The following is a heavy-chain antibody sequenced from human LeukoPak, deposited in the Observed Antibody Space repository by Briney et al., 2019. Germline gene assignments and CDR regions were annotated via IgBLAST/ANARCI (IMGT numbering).Heavy chain of an antibody. CDR3: ARVSSGYDWDAFDI. Sequence: PGGSLRLSCAASGFTFSSYWMSWVRPAPGKGLELVANIMQGGSEKYYVDSVKGRFTISRDNAKNSLYLQMNSLRAEDTAVYYCARVSSGYDWDAFDIWGQGRMVTVSS. CDR2: IMQGGSEK. J-gene: IGHJ3*02. CDR1: GFTFSSYW. D-gene: IGHD5-12*01. V-gene: IGHV3-7*01.